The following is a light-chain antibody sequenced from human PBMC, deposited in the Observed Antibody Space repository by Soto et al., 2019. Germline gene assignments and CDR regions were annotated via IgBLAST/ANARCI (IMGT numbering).Light chain of an antibody. J-gene: IGLJ2*01. CDR3: SSYAGTNNLV. V-gene: IGLV2-8*01. Sequence: QSVLTQPPSASGSPGQSVTISCTGTSSDVGGYNYVSWYQQYPGKAPKLMIYEVSEQPSGVPDRFSGSKSGNTASLTVSGLQAEDEADYYCSSYAGTNNLVFGGGTKVTVL. CDR1: SSDVGGYNY. CDR2: EVS.